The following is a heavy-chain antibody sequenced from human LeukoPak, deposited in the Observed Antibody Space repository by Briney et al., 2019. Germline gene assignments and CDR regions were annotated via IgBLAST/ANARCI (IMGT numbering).Heavy chain of an antibody. Sequence: GGSLRLSCAASGFTFSDYYMNWIRQAPGKGLEGVSCISSSSKHTNYADSVKGRFTISRDNDNNSLYLQVNRMRAEDTAVYYCARDPSYQLLSADDAFDIWGQGTMVTVSS. CDR3: ARDPSYQLLSADDAFDI. CDR1: GFTFSDYY. CDR2: ISSSSKHT. J-gene: IGHJ3*02. V-gene: IGHV3-11*06. D-gene: IGHD2-2*01.